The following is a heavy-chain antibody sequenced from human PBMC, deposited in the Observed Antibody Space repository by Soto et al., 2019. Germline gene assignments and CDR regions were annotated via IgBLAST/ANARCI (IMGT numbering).Heavy chain of an antibody. J-gene: IGHJ6*02. D-gene: IGHD5-12*01. Sequence: QVQLQESGPGLVKPSQTLSLTCSVSGGSISSGGYFWSWLRQHPGKGLEWIGYIYQSGTTPYNTSLKSRVTISVDTSRTQFSMRLSSVTAADTAVYYCAIGRLEGGYYDYGIDVWGQGTTVTVS. CDR1: GGSISSGGYF. CDR2: IYQSGTT. CDR3: AIGRLEGGYYDYGIDV. V-gene: IGHV4-31*03.